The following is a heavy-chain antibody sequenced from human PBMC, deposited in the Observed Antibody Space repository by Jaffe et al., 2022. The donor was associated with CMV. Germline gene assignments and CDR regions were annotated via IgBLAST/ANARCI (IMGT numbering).Heavy chain of an antibody. V-gene: IGHV4-39*01. CDR2: IYYSGST. J-gene: IGHJ4*02. Sequence: QLQLQESGPGLVKPSETLSLTCTVSGGSISSSSYYWGWIRQPPGKGLEWIGSIYYSGSTYYNPSLKSRVTISVDTSKNQFSLKLSSVTAADTAVYYCARQDYDSSGYGFDYWGQGTLVTVSS. CDR3: ARQDYDSSGYGFDY. D-gene: IGHD3-22*01. CDR1: GGSISSSSYY.